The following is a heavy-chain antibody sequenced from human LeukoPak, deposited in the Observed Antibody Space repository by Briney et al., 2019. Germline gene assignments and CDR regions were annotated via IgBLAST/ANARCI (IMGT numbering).Heavy chain of an antibody. J-gene: IGHJ6*02. D-gene: IGHD6-13*01. CDR2: ISSSGSTI. CDR1: GFTFSSYE. CDR3: ARDWASSSWLTVYYYYGMDV. V-gene: IGHV3-48*03. Sequence: PGGSLRLSCAASGFTFSSYEMNWVRQAPGKGLEWVSYISSSGSTIYYADSVKGRFTISRDNDKNSLYLQMNSLRAEDTAVYYCARDWASSSWLTVYYYYGMDVWGQGTTVTVSS.